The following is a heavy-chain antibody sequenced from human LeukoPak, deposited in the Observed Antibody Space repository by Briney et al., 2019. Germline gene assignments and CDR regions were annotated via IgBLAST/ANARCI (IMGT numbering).Heavy chain of an antibody. CDR1: GFTFSSYA. J-gene: IGHJ4*02. V-gene: IGHV3-23*01. D-gene: IGHD2-8*01. CDR2: ISDSGGST. CDR3: AKDTSIGRYCTNGVCSPFDY. Sequence: GGSLRLSCAASGFTFSSYAMSWVRQAPGNGLEWVSAISDSGGSTYDADSVKGRFTISRDNSKNTLYLQMNSLRAEDTAVYYCAKDTSIGRYCTNGVCSPFDYWGQGTLVTVSS.